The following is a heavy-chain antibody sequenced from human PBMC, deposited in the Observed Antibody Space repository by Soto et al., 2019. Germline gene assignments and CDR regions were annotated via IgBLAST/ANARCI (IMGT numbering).Heavy chain of an antibody. CDR2: ISSSSSYI. V-gene: IGHV3-21*01. CDR1: GFTFSSYS. Sequence: GESLKISCAASGFTFSSYSMNWVRQAPGKGLEWVSSISSSSSYIYYADSVKGRFTISRDNAKNSLYLQMNSLRAEDTAVYYCARGLITMVRGVITPADYWGQGTLVTVSS. D-gene: IGHD3-10*01. J-gene: IGHJ4*02. CDR3: ARGLITMVRGVITPADY.